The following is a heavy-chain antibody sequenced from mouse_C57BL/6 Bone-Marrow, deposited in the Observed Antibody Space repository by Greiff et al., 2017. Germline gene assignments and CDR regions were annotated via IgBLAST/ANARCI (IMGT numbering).Heavy chain of an antibody. CDR2: ISSGGSYT. CDR3: ARPPIVSLRGYFDV. Sequence: EVKLVESGGDLVKPGGSLKLSCAASGFTFSSYGMSWVRQTPDKRLEWVATISSGGSYTYYPDSVKGRFTISRDNAKNTLYLQMSSLKSEDTAMXYGARPPIVSLRGYFDVWGTGTTVTVSS. CDR1: GFTFSSYG. V-gene: IGHV5-6*01. D-gene: IGHD2-12*01. J-gene: IGHJ1*03.